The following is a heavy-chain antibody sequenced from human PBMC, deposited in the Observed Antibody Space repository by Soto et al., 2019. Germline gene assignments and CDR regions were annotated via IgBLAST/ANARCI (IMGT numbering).Heavy chain of an antibody. CDR1: GFTFNNYA. CDR3: ARDSRSTGQGAFDI. J-gene: IGHJ3*02. V-gene: IGHV3-30*03. CDR2: ISHDGSIE. D-gene: IGHD3-16*01. Sequence: QAQLVESGGGVVQPGRSLRLSCAASGFTFNNYAMHWVRQAPGKGLERVAVISHDGSIEYYPDSVKGRFTISRDNSKNTLYLEMNSLRAEDTAVYYCARDSRSTGQGAFDIWGQGTMVIVPS.